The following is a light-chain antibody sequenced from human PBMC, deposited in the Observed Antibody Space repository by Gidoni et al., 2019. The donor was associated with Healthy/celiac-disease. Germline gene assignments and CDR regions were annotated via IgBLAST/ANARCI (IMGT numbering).Light chain of an antibody. J-gene: IGKJ2*04. V-gene: IGKV2-28*01. CDR2: LGS. CDR3: MQDLQTPCS. CDR1: QSLLHSNGYNY. Sequence: DIVMTQSPLPLPVTPGEPASISCRSSQSLLHSNGYNYLDWYLQKPGQSPQLLIYLGSNRASGVPDRFSGSGSGTDFTLKISRVEAEDVGVYYCMQDLQTPCSFGQGTKLEIK.